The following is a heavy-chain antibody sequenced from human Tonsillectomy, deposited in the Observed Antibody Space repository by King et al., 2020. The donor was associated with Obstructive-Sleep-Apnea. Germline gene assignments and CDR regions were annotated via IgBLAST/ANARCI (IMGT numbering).Heavy chain of an antibody. J-gene: IGHJ4*02. Sequence: ITLKESGPTLVKPTQTLTLTCTFSGFSLSTSRVGVGWIRQPPGKALEWLALIYWDDDKRYSPSLKSRLTITKDTSKNQVVLTMTNMDPVATATYYCAHSQFWGSYRYTDYFDYWGQGTLVTVSS. CDR2: IYWDDDK. D-gene: IGHD3-16*02. V-gene: IGHV2-5*02. CDR1: GFSLSTSRVG. CDR3: AHSQFWGSYRYTDYFDY.